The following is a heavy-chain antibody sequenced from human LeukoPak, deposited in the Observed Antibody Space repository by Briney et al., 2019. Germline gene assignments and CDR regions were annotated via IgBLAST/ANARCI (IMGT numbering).Heavy chain of an antibody. V-gene: IGHV4-59*01. D-gene: IGHD2-2*01. J-gene: IGHJ6*02. CDR2: IYYSGST. CDR3: ARTDIVVVPAARYYYGMDV. Sequence: PSETLSLTCTVSGGSISSYHWSWIRQPPGKGLEYIGYIYYSGSTNYNPSLKSRVTISVDTSKNQFSLKLSSVTAADTAVYYCARTDIVVVPAARYYYGMDVWGQGTTVTVSS. CDR1: GGSISSYH.